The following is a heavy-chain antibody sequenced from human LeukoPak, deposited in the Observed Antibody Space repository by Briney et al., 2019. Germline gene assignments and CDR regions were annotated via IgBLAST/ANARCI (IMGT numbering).Heavy chain of an antibody. D-gene: IGHD4-17*01. CDR1: GFTFSSYS. CDR2: ISSSSSYI. Sequence: PGGSLRLSCAASGFTFSSYSMNWVRQAPGKGLEWVSSISSSSSYIYYADSVKGRFTISRDNAKNSLYLQMNSLRAEDTAVYYCARVGQYGEDAFDIWGQGTMVTVSS. V-gene: IGHV3-21*01. CDR3: ARVGQYGEDAFDI. J-gene: IGHJ3*02.